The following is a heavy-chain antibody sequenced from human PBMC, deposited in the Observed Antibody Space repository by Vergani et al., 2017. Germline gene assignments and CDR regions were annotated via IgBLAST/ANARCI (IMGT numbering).Heavy chain of an antibody. CDR2: IKSKTDGGTT. J-gene: IGHJ4*02. CDR3: TTDLRGIAVAGTNY. V-gene: IGHV3-15*01. D-gene: IGHD6-19*01. CDR1: GFTFSNAW. Sequence: EVQLVESGGGLVKPGGSLRLSCAASGFTFSNAWMSWVRQAPGKGLEWVGRIKSKTDGGTTAYAATVKGRFTISRDDSKNTLYLQMNSLKTEDTAVYYCTTDLRGIAVAGTNYWGQGTLVTVSS.